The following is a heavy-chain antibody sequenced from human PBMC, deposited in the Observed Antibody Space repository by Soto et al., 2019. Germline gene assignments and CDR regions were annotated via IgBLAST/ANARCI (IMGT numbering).Heavy chain of an antibody. V-gene: IGHV3-23*01. J-gene: IGHJ4*02. CDR3: VKGFWGDY. CDR2: VSGGGIT. CDR1: GFTCSSHD. D-gene: IGHD3-16*01. Sequence: VQLLESGGGLVQPGGSLRLSCSASGFTCSSHDMIWVRQAPGKGLEWVSGVSGGGITSYADSEKGRFTISRDKSRNTLYLQMNSLRIEDTAVYYCVKGFWGDYWGPGTLVTVSS.